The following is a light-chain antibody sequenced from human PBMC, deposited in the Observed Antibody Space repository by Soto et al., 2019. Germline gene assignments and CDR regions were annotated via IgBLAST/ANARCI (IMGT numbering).Light chain of an antibody. V-gene: IGKV1-39*01. CDR3: QQSYRSPPT. Sequence: DIQLTQSPSSLSASVGDRVIITCRASQSISNHLNWYQQKPGKAPKLLIFAASSLQSGVPSRFSGSRSGPDFTLTISSLQPEDFATYYCQQSYRSPPTFGQGTKVDIK. CDR2: AAS. CDR1: QSISNH. J-gene: IGKJ1*01.